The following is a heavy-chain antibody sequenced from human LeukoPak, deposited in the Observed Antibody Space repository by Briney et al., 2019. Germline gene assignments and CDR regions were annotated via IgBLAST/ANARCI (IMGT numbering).Heavy chain of an antibody. Sequence: SQTLSLTCAVSGGSISSGGYSWSWIRQPPGKGLGWIGYIYHSGSTYYNPSLKSRVTISVDRSKNQFSLKLSSVTAADTAVYYCARGPTYYYDSSGYYYFDYWGQGTLVTVSS. CDR3: ARGPTYYYDSSGYYYFDY. J-gene: IGHJ4*02. D-gene: IGHD3-22*01. CDR1: GGSISSGGYS. CDR2: IYHSGST. V-gene: IGHV4-30-2*01.